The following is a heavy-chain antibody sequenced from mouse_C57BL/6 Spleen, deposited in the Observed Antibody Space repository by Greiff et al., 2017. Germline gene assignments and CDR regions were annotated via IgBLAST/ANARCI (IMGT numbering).Heavy chain of an antibody. CDR1: GYTFTDYE. J-gene: IGHJ4*01. Sequence: QVQLQQSGAELVRPGASVTLSCKASGYTFTDYEMHWVKQTPVHGLEWIGAIDPETGGTAYNQKFKGKAILTADNSSSTAYMELRSLTSEDSAVYYCTWAVVAPLPMDYWGQGTSVTVSS. CDR3: TWAVVAPLPMDY. V-gene: IGHV1-15*01. D-gene: IGHD1-1*01. CDR2: IDPETGGT.